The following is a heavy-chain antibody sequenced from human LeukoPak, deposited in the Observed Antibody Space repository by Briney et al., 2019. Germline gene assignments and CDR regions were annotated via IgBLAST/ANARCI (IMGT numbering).Heavy chain of an antibody. CDR1: GFTFSSYA. CDR3: AREGRGDSVATRFDP. D-gene: IGHD7-27*01. CDR2: ISYDGSNK. Sequence: PGGSLRLSCAASGFTFSSYAMHWVRQAPGKGLEWVAVISYDGSNKYYADSVKGRFTISRDNSKNTLYLQMNSLRAEDTAVYYCAREGRGDSVATRFDPWGQGTLVTVSS. J-gene: IGHJ5*02. V-gene: IGHV3-30-3*01.